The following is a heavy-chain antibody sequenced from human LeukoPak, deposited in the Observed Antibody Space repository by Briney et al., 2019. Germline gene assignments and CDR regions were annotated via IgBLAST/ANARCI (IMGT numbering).Heavy chain of an antibody. D-gene: IGHD6-13*01. CDR2: VIPIFGTA. V-gene: IGHV1-69*06. J-gene: IGHJ5*02. CDR1: GGTFSSYA. Sequence: SVKVSCKASGGTFSSYAISWVRQAPGQGLEWMGGVIPIFGTANYAQKFQGRVTITADKSTSTAYMELSSLRSEDTAVYYCARGRPTTSIAAAGVNWFDPWGQGTLVTVSS. CDR3: ARGRPTTSIAAAGVNWFDP.